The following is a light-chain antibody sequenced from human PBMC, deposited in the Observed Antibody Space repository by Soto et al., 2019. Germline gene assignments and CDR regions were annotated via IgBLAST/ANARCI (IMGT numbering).Light chain of an antibody. J-gene: IGKJ3*01. CDR2: GAS. CDR3: QQYNNWPFT. CDR1: QSVNSN. Sequence: EIMMTQSPVTLSVPPGERATLSCRASQSVNSNLAWYQQKPGQAPRLLIYGASTRATGIPASFIGNGSGTEFTLTASSLQPEDFAVYYCQQYNNWPFTFGPGTKVDI. V-gene: IGKV3-15*01.